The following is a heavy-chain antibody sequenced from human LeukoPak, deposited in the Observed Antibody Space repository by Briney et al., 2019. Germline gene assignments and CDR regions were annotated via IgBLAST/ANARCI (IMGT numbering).Heavy chain of an antibody. D-gene: IGHD1-20*01. J-gene: IGHJ3*02. CDR2: ISAYNGKT. V-gene: IGHV1-18*01. Sequence: ASVKVSCKASGYTFTSCGISWVRQAPGQGLEWMGWISAYNGKTSYAQKLQGRVTMTTDTSTTTAYMELRSLRSDDTAVYYCARNGITGTPDAYDIWGQGTMVTVSS. CDR3: ARNGITGTPDAYDI. CDR1: GYTFTSCG.